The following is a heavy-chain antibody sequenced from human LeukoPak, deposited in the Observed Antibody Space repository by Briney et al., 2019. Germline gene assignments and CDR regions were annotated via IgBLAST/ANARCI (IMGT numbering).Heavy chain of an antibody. V-gene: IGHV3-7*01. CDR2: IKEDGNDK. D-gene: IGHD3-10*01. Sequence: GGSLRLSCAASGFTFSTYWMSWVRQAPGKVLEWVANIKEDGNDKYYVVSVKGRFTISRDNAKNSLYLQMDSLRAEDTAVYYCARDPKMVRVGRGTDVWGQGTTVTVSS. CDR3: ARDPKMVRVGRGTDV. CDR1: GFTFSTYW. J-gene: IGHJ6*02.